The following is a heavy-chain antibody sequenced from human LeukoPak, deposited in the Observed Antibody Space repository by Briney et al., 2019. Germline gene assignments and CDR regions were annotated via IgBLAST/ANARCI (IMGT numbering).Heavy chain of an antibody. Sequence: GGSLRLSCAASGFTFSDYYMSWIRQAPGKGLEWVSYISSSSSYTNYADSVKGRFTISRDNAKNSLYLQMNSLRAEDTAVYYCARARYSSGGGYYYYGMDVWGKGTRSPSPQ. CDR1: GFTFSDYY. V-gene: IGHV3-11*06. CDR3: ARARYSSGGGYYYYGMDV. CDR2: ISSSSSYT. J-gene: IGHJ6*04. D-gene: IGHD6-19*01.